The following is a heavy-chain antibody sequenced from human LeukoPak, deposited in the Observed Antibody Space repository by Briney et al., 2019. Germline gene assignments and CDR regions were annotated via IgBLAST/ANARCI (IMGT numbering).Heavy chain of an antibody. J-gene: IGHJ5*02. CDR1: GYTFTSYD. Sequence: ASVKVSCKASGYTFTSYDINWVRQATGQGLEWMGWMNPNSGNTGYAQKFRGRVTITRNTSISTAYMELSSLRSEDTAVYYCARLDCSSTSCYTYNWFDPWGQGTLVTVSS. CDR2: MNPNSGNT. CDR3: ARLDCSSTSCYTYNWFDP. V-gene: IGHV1-8*03. D-gene: IGHD2-2*02.